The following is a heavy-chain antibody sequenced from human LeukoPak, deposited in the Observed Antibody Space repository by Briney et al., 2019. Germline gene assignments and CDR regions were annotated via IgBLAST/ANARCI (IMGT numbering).Heavy chain of an antibody. CDR3: ARDRGWGTFDI. CDR2: INSDGSST. D-gene: IGHD3-16*01. CDR1: GFTFSTSW. V-gene: IGHV3-74*01. Sequence: GGSLRLSCAASGFTFSTSWMYWVRQAPGKGPFWVSRINSDGSSTNYADSVKGQFTISRDNAKNTLYLQLNSLRAEDTAVCYCARDRGWGTFDIWGQGTMVTVSS. J-gene: IGHJ3*02.